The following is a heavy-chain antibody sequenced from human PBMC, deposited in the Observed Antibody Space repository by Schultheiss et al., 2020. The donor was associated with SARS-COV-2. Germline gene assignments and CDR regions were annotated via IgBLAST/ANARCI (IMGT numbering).Heavy chain of an antibody. J-gene: IGHJ3*02. CDR3: ASHRSGYSYGPDAFDI. CDR1: GFTFDDYG. CDR2: INWNGGST. D-gene: IGHD5-18*01. V-gene: IGHV3-20*04. Sequence: GGSLRLSCAASGFTFDDYGMSWVRQAPGKGLEWVSGINWNGGSTGYADSVKGRFTISRHNSKNTLYLQMNSLRAEDTAVYYCASHRSGYSYGPDAFDIWGQGTMVTVSS.